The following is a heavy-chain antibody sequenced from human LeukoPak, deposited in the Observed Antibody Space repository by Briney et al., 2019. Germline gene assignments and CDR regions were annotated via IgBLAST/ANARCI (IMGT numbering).Heavy chain of an antibody. CDR1: GGTFSSYA. D-gene: IGHD2-15*01. J-gene: IGHJ6*03. Sequence: GSSVKVSCKASGGTFSSYAISWVRQAPGQGLEWMGGIIPIFGTANYAQKFQGRVTITTDESTSTAYMELSSLRSEDTVVYYCASGVVAPTIAETKTPDYYYYYMDVWGKGTTVTVSS. CDR2: IIPIFGTA. V-gene: IGHV1-69*05. CDR3: ASGVVAPTIAETKTPDYYYYYMDV.